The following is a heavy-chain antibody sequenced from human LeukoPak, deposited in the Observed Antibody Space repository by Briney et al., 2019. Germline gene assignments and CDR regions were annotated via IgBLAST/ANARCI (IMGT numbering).Heavy chain of an antibody. J-gene: IGHJ5*02. Sequence: SQTLSLTCTVSGGSISSGSYYWSWIRQPAGKGLEWIGRIYTSGSTNYNPSLKSRVTISVDTSKNQFPLKLSSVTAADTAVYYCATSTVIIGSWFDPWGQGTLVTVSS. V-gene: IGHV4-61*02. CDR2: IYTSGST. D-gene: IGHD4-17*01. CDR1: GGSISSGSYY. CDR3: ATSTVIIGSWFDP.